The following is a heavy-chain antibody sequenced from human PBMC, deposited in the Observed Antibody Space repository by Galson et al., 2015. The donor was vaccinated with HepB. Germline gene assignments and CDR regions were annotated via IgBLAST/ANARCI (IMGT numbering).Heavy chain of an antibody. CDR3: ARASYCSSSSCHLGHGAARHHLHSMDV. Sequence: SLRLSCAASGFIFNGYSMNWVRQAPGKGLEWVASVTSNSVCTYYADSVKGRFTISRDNAKNTLSLQMNSLRSEDTGVYYCARASYCSSSSCHLGHGAARHHLHSMDVRANGTTVTLP. CDR1: GFIFNGYS. D-gene: IGHD2-2*01. J-gene: IGHJ6*04. V-gene: IGHV3-21*01. CDR2: VTSNSVCT.